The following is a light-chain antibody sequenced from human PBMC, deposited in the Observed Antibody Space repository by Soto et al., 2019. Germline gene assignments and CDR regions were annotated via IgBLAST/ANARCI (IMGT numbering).Light chain of an antibody. J-gene: IGKJ5*01. CDR1: QSVSSSY. CDR2: GAS. Sequence: EIVLTQSPGTLSLSPGERATLSCRASQSVSSSYLAWYQQKPGQAPRLLIYGASSRATGIPDRFSGSGSGKDFTLTISRLEPEDFAVYYCQQYSSSPQITFGQGTRLEIK. V-gene: IGKV3-20*01. CDR3: QQYSSSPQIT.